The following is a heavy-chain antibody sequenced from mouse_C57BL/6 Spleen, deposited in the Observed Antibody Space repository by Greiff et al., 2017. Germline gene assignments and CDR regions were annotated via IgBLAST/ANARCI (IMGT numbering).Heavy chain of an antibody. V-gene: IGHV1-64*01. CDR1: GYTFTSYW. J-gene: IGHJ2*01. D-gene: IGHD1-1*01. Sequence: QVQLQQPGAELVKPGASVKLSCKASGYTFTSYWMHWVKQRPGQGLEWIGMNHPNSGSTNYNEKFKSKATLTVDTSSSTAYMQLSSLTSEDSAVYYCARWSSSHFDYWGQGTTLTVSS. CDR2: NHPNSGST. CDR3: ARWSSSHFDY.